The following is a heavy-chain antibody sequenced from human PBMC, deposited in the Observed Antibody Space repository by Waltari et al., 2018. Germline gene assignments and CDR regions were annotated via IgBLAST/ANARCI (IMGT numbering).Heavy chain of an antibody. Sequence: VQLLESGGGLVQPGGSLRLSCAASGFTFSSYAMSWVRQAPGKGLEWIGSIYYSGSTYYNPSLKSRVTISVDTSKNQFSLKLSSVTAADTAVYYCARDSSSEGWFDPWGQGTLVTVSS. V-gene: IGHV4-38-2*02. CDR2: IYYSGST. D-gene: IGHD6-13*01. J-gene: IGHJ5*02. CDR1: GFTFSSYA. CDR3: ARDSSSEGWFDP.